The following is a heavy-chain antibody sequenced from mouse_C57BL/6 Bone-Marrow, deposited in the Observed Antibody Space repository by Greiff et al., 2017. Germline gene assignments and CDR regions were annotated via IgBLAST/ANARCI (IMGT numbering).Heavy chain of an antibody. CDR2: IYPGNSDT. J-gene: IGHJ4*01. CDR3: TGDAMDY. V-gene: IGHV1-5*01. CDR1: GYTFTSYW. Sequence: EVQLQQSGTVLARPGASVKMSCKTSGYTFTSYWMHWVKQRPGQGLEWIGAIYPGNSDTSYNQKFKGKAKLTAVTSASTAYMELSSLTNGDSAVYYCTGDAMDYWGQGTSVTVSS.